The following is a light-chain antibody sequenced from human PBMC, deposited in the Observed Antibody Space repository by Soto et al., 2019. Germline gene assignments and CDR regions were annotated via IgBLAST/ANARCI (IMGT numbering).Light chain of an antibody. CDR1: SSDVGGYNY. V-gene: IGLV2-8*01. J-gene: IGLJ2*01. Sequence: SVLTQPPSAYGSPGQSVTISCTGTSSDVGGYNYVSWYQQHPGNAPKLMIYEISKRPSGVPDRFSGSKSGNTASLSVSGLQAEDEADYYCSSFAGSSQVVFGGGTKVTVL. CDR2: EIS. CDR3: SSFAGSSQVV.